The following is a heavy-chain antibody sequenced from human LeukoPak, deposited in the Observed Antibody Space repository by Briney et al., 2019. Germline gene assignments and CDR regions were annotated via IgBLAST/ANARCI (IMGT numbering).Heavy chain of an antibody. D-gene: IGHD2-2*01. V-gene: IGHV4-34*01. Sequence: SEILSLTCAVYGGSFSGYYWSWIRQPPGKGLEWIGEINHRGIIDYNPSLKSRVTISVDTSKNHSSLKLSSVTAADTAVYYCARGFCSSTSCDASDAFDVWGQGTMVTVSS. CDR2: INHRGII. CDR3: ARGFCSSTSCDASDAFDV. J-gene: IGHJ3*01. CDR1: GGSFSGYY.